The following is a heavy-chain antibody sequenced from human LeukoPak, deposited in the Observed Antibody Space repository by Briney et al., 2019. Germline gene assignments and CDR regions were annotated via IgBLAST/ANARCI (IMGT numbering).Heavy chain of an antibody. V-gene: IGHV1-46*01. CDR1: GYTFTTYY. CDR2: INPTGGST. J-gene: IGHJ4*02. Sequence: PGASVKVSCKASGYTFTTYYIHWVRQAPGQGLEWMGIINPTGGSTTYAQKFQGRVTMTRDTSTSTVFMEVNSPRSEDTAVYYCALYSSTRYWGQGTLVTVSS. CDR3: ALYSSTRY. D-gene: IGHD6-13*01.